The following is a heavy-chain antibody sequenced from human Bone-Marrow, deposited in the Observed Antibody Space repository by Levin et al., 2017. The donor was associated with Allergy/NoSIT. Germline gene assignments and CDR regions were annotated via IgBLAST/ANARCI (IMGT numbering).Heavy chain of an antibody. CDR3: ARTSGNWGEDY. V-gene: IGHV3-7*01. J-gene: IGHJ4*02. D-gene: IGHD7-27*01. CDR1: GFTFSDYW. CDR2: IKEDGSEK. Sequence: SCAASGFTFSDYWMTWVRQAPGKGLEWVANIKEDGSEKNYVDSVKGRFTISRDNTKNSLSLQMNSLRVEDTALYYCARTSGNWGEDYWGQGTLVTVSS.